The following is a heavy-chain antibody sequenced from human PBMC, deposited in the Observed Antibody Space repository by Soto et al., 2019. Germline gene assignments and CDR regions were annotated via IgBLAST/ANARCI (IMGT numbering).Heavy chain of an antibody. CDR2: IYYSGST. V-gene: IGHV4-31*03. J-gene: IGHJ6*02. Sequence: PSEMLSLTCTVSGGSIGSSRYYWGWIRQPPGKGLEWIGYIYYSGSTYYNPSLKSRVTISVDTSKNQFSLKLSSVTAADTAVYYCSRVFGFGGMDVWGQGTTVTVSS. D-gene: IGHD3-10*01. CDR1: GGSIGSSRYY. CDR3: SRVFGFGGMDV.